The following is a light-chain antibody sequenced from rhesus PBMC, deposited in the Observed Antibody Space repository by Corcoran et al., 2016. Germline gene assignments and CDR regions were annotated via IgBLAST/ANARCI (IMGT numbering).Light chain of an antibody. V-gene: IGKV3-53*01. CDR2: GAS. CDR1: QSVSSY. J-gene: IGKJ4*01. CDR3: QKYSSSPT. Sequence: QVILTQSPATLSLSPGERATLSCRASQSVSSYLAWYQQKPGQAPRLLIYGASSRATGIPDRFSGSGSGTEFTLTISSLEPEDVAVYYCQKYSSSPTFGGGTKVEIK.